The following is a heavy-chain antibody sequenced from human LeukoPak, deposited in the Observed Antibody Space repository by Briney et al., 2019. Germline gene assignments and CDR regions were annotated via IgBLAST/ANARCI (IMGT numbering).Heavy chain of an antibody. V-gene: IGHV4-39*01. D-gene: IGHD3-3*01. CDR2: IYYSGNT. CDR1: GGSISSTNYY. CDR3: ARQRSNSGYYSNWFAP. J-gene: IGHJ5*02. Sequence: PSETLSLTCTVSGGSISSTNYYWGWIRQPPGKGLEWIGTIYYSGNTYYNPSLKSRVTIFVDTSKNHFSLKLSFVTASDTAVYYCARQRSNSGYYSNWFAPGGQGTLVTVSS.